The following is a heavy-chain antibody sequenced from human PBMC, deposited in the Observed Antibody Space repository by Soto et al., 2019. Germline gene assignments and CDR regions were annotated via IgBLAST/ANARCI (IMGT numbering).Heavy chain of an antibody. CDR2: ISSSSSYI. J-gene: IGHJ4*02. Sequence: EVQLVESGGGLVKPGGSLRLSCAASGFTFSSYSMNCVRQAPGKGLEWVSSISSSSSYIYYADSVKGRFTISRDNAKNSLYLQMNSLRAEDTAVYYCARVPGVVVVAAIDYWGQGTLVTVSS. CDR3: ARVPGVVVVAAIDY. CDR1: GFTFSSYS. V-gene: IGHV3-21*01. D-gene: IGHD2-15*01.